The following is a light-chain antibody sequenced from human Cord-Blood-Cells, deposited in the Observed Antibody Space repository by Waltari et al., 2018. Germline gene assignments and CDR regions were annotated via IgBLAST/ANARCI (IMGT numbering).Light chain of an antibody. V-gene: IGKV3-11*01. J-gene: IGKJ4*01. Sequence: VLTQSPATLYLSPGERATLSCRASQSVSSYLAWYQQKPGQAPRLLIYDASNRATGIPARFSGSGSGTDFTLTISSLEPEDFAVYYCQQRSNWPPKLTFGGGTKVEIK. CDR3: QQRSNWPPKLT. CDR1: QSVSSY. CDR2: DAS.